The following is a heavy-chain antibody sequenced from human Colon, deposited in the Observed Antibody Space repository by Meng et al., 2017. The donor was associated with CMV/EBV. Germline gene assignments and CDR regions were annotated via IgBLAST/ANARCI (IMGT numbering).Heavy chain of an antibody. V-gene: IGHV3-53*01. CDR2: IYSGDTR. CDR1: GFSATNNY. CDR3: ARRGTGGRSFDY. J-gene: IGHJ4*02. D-gene: IGHD3-16*01. Sequence: GESLKISCVVSGFSATNNYMSWVRQAPGRGLEWVSSIYSGDTRQYADSVKGRFTISRDSSENSLYLHMNSLRANDTAVYYCARRGTGGRSFDYWGQGTLVTVSS.